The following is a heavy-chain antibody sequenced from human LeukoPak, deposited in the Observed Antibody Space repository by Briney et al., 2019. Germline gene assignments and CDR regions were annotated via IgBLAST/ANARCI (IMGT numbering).Heavy chain of an antibody. J-gene: IGHJ4*02. CDR1: GFTFSNYY. CDR3: ARGLYGDPVGFDF. Sequence: GGSLRLSCAASGFTFSNYYMHWVRQAPGEGPVWVSRVYTDGITTNYADSVKGRFTISRDNAQNALYLQMHSLRAEDTAVCYCARGLYGDPVGFDFWGQGILVTVSS. V-gene: IGHV3-74*01. D-gene: IGHD4-23*01. CDR2: VYTDGITT.